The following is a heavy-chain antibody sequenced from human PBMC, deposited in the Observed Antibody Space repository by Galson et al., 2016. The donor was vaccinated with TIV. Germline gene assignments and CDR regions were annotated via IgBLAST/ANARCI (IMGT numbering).Heavy chain of an antibody. J-gene: IGHJ4*02. Sequence: SLRLSCAASGFTFSTYAMYWVRQSQSKGLEWVAFISYDGTNRYYADSVKGRFTVSRDSSKNTLYLQLNILRPEDTAVYCCARVTMIRGTLDYWGQGTLVTVSS. CDR2: ISYDGTNR. CDR1: GFTFSTYA. CDR3: ARVTMIRGTLDY. D-gene: IGHD3-10*01. V-gene: IGHV3-30*04.